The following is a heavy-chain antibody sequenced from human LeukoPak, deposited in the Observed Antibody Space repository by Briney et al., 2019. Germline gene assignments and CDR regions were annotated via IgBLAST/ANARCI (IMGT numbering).Heavy chain of an antibody. CDR1: GGSISSSSYY. CDR3: ARAPKLPHYYYYYMDV. Sequence: SETLSLTCTVSGGSISSSSYYWGWIRQPPGKGLEWIGSIYYSGSTYYNPSLKSRVTISVDTSKNQFSLKLSSVTAADTAVYYCARAPKLPHYYYYYMDVWGKGTTVTISS. J-gene: IGHJ6*03. CDR2: IYYSGST. V-gene: IGHV4-39*07. D-gene: IGHD2-15*01.